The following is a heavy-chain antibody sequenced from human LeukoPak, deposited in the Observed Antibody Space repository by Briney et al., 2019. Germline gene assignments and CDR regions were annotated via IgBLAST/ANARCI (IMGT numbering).Heavy chain of an antibody. CDR3: ARRYQLLYAYYYGMDV. D-gene: IGHD2-2*02. J-gene: IGHJ6*02. V-gene: IGHV4-34*01. CDR2: INHSGST. Sequence: SETLSLTCTVSGGSISSYYWSWIRQPPGKGLEWIGEINHSGSTNYNPSLKSRVTISVDTSKNQFSLKLSSVTAADTAVYYCARRYQLLYAYYYGMDVWGQGTTVTVSS. CDR1: GGSISSYY.